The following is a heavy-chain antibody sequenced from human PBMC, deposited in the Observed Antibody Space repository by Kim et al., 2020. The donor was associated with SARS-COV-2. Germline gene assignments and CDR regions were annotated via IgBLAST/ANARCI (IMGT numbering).Heavy chain of an antibody. V-gene: IGHV1-2*02. CDR1: GYTFTGYY. CDR3: ARDQNPPVSLDY. Sequence: ASVKVSCKASGYTFTGYYMHWVRQAPGQGLEWMGWINPNSGGTNYSQKFQGRVTMTRDTSISTAYMELSRLRSDDTAVYYCARDQNPPVSLDYWGQGTLVTVSS. J-gene: IGHJ4*02. CDR2: INPNSGGT.